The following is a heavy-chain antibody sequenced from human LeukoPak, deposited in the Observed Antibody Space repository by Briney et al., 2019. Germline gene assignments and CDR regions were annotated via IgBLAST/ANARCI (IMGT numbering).Heavy chain of an antibody. CDR3: ARGPTGYYYGMDV. CDR2: ISSSSSTI. D-gene: IGHD1-14*01. CDR1: GFTFSSYS. Sequence: GGSPRLSCAASGFTFSSYSMNWVRQAPGKGLEGVSYISSSSSTIYYADSVKGRFTISRDNAKNSLYLQMNSLRDEDTAVYYCARGPTGYYYGMDVWGQGTTVTVSS. V-gene: IGHV3-48*02. J-gene: IGHJ6*02.